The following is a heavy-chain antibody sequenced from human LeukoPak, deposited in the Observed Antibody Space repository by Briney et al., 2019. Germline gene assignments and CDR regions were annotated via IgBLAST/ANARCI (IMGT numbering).Heavy chain of an antibody. CDR2: INAGNGNT. V-gene: IGHV1-3*01. CDR1: GYTFTSYA. Sequence: ASVKVSCKASGYTFTSYAMHWVRQAPGQRLEWLGWINAGNGNTKYSQKFQGRVTITRDTSASTAYMELSSLRSEDTAVYYCARDPTTVVTPLFDYWGQGTLVTVSS. D-gene: IGHD4-23*01. CDR3: ARDPTTVVTPLFDY. J-gene: IGHJ4*02.